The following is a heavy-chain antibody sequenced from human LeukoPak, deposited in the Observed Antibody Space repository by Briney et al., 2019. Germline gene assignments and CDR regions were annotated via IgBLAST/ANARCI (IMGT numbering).Heavy chain of an antibody. CDR3: TREVRSAWASFDP. CDR1: GYSISSGYY. J-gene: IGHJ5*02. D-gene: IGHD1-26*01. Sequence: SETLSLTCTVSGYSISSGYYWGWIRQPPGKGLEWIGSIHYSARIYYNPSLKSRLTISPDTSKNQFSLKLTSVTAADTAVYYCTREVRSAWASFDPWGPGTLVIVSS. CDR2: IHYSARI. V-gene: IGHV4-38-2*02.